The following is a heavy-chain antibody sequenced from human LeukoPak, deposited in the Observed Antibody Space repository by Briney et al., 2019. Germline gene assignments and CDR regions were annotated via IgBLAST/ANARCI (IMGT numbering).Heavy chain of an antibody. D-gene: IGHD5-24*01. CDR1: GGSISSSSYY. CDR3: ARSPRDENLFDY. J-gene: IGHJ4*02. CDR2: IYYSGST. Sequence: PSETLSLTCTVSGGSISSSSYYWGWIRQPPGKGLEWIGSIYYSGSTYYNPSLKSRVTMSVDTSKNQFSLRLSSVTAADTAVYYCARSPRDENLFDYWGQGTLVTVSS. V-gene: IGHV4-39*07.